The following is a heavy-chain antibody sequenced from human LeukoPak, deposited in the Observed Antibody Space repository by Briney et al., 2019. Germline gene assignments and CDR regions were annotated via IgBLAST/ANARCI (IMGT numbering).Heavy chain of an antibody. D-gene: IGHD1-1*01. CDR1: GFTFSIFA. CDR3: AKGDNFGRVADAFDS. J-gene: IGHJ3*01. Sequence: PGVSLRLSCAASGFTFSIFAIHWVRQAPGKGLQWVSTITSGADTYYADSVKGRFSISRDNSRNTVSVQMHSLRADDTAVYFCAKGDNFGRVADAFDSWGQGTMVTVSS. CDR2: ITSGADT. V-gene: IGHV3-23*01.